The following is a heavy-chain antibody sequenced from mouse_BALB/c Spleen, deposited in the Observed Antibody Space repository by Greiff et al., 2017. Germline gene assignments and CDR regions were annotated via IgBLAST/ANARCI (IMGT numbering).Heavy chain of an antibody. J-gene: IGHJ2*01. CDR1: GFTFSSYA. Sequence: EVKLVESGGGLVKPGGSLKLSCAASGFTFSSYAMSWVRQTPEKRLEWVASISSGGSTYYPDSVKGRFTISRDNARNILYLQMSSLRSEDTAMYYCARGGGYDYDGNFDYWGQGTTLTVSS. CDR2: ISSGGST. D-gene: IGHD2-4*01. V-gene: IGHV5-6-5*01. CDR3: ARGGGYDYDGNFDY.